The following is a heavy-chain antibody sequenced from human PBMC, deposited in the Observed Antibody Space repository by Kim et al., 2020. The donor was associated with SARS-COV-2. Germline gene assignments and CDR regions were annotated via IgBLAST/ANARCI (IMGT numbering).Heavy chain of an antibody. CDR3: ARPHYDILTGPPHYYYYGMDV. J-gene: IGHJ6*02. V-gene: IGHV4-39*01. CDR1: GGSISSSSYY. CDR2: IYYSGST. D-gene: IGHD3-9*01. Sequence: SETLSLTCTVSGGSISSSSYYWGWIRQPPGKGLEWIGSIYYSGSTYYNPSLKSRVTISVDTSKNQFSLKLSSVTAADTAVYYCARPHYDILTGPPHYYYYGMDVWGQGTTVTVSS.